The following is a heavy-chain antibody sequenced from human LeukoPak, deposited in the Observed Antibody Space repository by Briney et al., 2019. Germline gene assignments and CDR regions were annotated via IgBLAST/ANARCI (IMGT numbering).Heavy chain of an antibody. CDR1: GFTFSSYG. Sequence: GGSLRLSCAASGFTFSSYGMHWVRQAPDKGLEWVAFIRYDGSNKYYADSVKGRFTISRDNSKNTMYLQMNSLRAEDTAVYYCAKDHGGSYSESFDYWGQGTLVTVSS. V-gene: IGHV3-30*02. J-gene: IGHJ4*02. CDR2: IRYDGSNK. CDR3: AKDHGGSYSESFDY. D-gene: IGHD1-26*01.